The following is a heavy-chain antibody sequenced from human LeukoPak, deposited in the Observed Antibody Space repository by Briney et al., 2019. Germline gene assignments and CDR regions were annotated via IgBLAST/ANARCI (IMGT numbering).Heavy chain of an antibody. CDR2: IYYSGST. V-gene: IGHV4-59*08. CDR3: ARHTTGNGMDV. D-gene: IGHD4-11*01. J-gene: IGHJ6*02. CDR1: GGSITSYH. Sequence: SSETLSLTCTVSGGSITSYHWSWIRQPPGKGLEWIGYIYYSGSTSYNPSLKSRVTISVDTSKNQFSLKLSSVTAADTAVYFCARHTTGNGMDVWGQGTTVTVSS.